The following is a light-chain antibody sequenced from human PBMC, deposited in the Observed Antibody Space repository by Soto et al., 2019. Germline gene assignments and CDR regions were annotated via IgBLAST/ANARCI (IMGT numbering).Light chain of an antibody. CDR2: DNN. J-gene: IGLJ2*01. CDR1: SSNIENNY. Sequence: QSVLTQPPSVSAAPGRKVTISCSGSSSNIENNYVSWYQQLPGSAPKLLIYDNNKRPSGIPDRFSGSKSGTSATLGITGLQTGDEADYYCGTCDSNLSAVLFGGGTKLTVL. V-gene: IGLV1-51*01. CDR3: GTCDSNLSAVL.